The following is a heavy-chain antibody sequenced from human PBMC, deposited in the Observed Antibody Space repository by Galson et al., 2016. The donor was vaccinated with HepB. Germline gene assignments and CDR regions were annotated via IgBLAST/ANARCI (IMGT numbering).Heavy chain of an antibody. D-gene: IGHD3-10*01. CDR3: ATRGSRAGDTWITMIGGDQIYYFDY. J-gene: IGHJ4*02. CDR1: GFTFSSYG. Sequence: SLRLSCAASGFTFSSYGMSWVRQAPGKGLEWVSSISGSGGSTYYADSVKGRFTISRDNSKNTLYLQMNSLRAEDTAVYYCATRGSRAGDTWITMIGGDQIYYFDYWGQGTLVTVSS. V-gene: IGHV3-23*01. CDR2: ISGSGGST.